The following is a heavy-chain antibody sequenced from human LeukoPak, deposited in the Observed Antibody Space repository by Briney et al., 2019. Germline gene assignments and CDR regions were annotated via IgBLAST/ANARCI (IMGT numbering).Heavy chain of an antibody. J-gene: IGHJ4*01. D-gene: IGHD6-13*01. Sequence: SETLSLTCTVSGGSISSYYWSWIRQPPGKGLEWIGYIYYSGSTNYNPSLKSRVTISVDTSKNQFSLKLSSVTAADTAVYYCARQAAAADPFDYWGQEPWSPSPQ. CDR2: IYYSGST. CDR1: GGSISSYY. V-gene: IGHV4-59*01. CDR3: ARQAAAADPFDY.